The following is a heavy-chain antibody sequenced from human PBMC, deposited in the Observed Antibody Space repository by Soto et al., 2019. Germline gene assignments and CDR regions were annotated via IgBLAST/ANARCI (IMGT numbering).Heavy chain of an antibody. CDR2: SYFTGST. D-gene: IGHD3-22*01. Sequence: SETLSLTCNVSGGSLTNYYWSWIRQPPGKGPEWIGYSYFTGSTNYNPSLGSRVAISVDTSNNQFSLTLSSVTAADTAVYYCARGGGGYAKHFEYWGQGILVTGLL. CDR3: ARGGGGYAKHFEY. CDR1: GGSLTNYY. J-gene: IGHJ4*02. V-gene: IGHV4-59*01.